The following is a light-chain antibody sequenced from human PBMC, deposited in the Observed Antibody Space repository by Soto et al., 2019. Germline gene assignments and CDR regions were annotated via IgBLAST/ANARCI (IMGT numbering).Light chain of an antibody. J-gene: IGKJ4*01. V-gene: IGKV1-12*01. Sequence: DIQMTQSPSSVSASVEDRVTISCRESQDISSWVAWYQQKPGRAPKLLISAASSLHSGVPRRFSGSGSGTDFSLIISSLQPEDFATYFCQQGDSFPFTFGGGTKVEI. CDR1: QDISSW. CDR3: QQGDSFPFT. CDR2: AAS.